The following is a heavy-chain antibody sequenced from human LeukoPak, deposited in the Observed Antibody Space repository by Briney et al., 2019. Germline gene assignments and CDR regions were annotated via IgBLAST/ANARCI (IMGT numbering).Heavy chain of an antibody. CDR2: IIPILGIA. J-gene: IGHJ4*02. CDR1: GGTFSSYA. CDR3: ASRKAAPALWVRFDY. Sequence: ASVKVSCKASGGTFSSYAISWVRQAPGQGLEWMGRIIPILGIANYAQKFQGRVTITAGKSTSTAYMELSSLRSEDTAVYYCASRKAAPALWVRFDYWGQGTLVTVSS. D-gene: IGHD6-6*01. V-gene: IGHV1-69*04.